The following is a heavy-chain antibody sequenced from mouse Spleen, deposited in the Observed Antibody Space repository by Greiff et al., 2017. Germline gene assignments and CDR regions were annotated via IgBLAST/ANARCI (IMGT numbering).Heavy chain of an antibody. J-gene: IGHJ3*01. Sequence: EVHLVESGGGLVKPGGSLKLSCAASGFTFSDYGMHWVRQAPEKGLEWVAYISSGSSTIYYADTVKGRFTISRDNAKNTLFLQMTSLRSEDTAMYYCAREGYDPPFAYWGQGTLVTVSA. CDR3: AREGYDPPFAY. CDR2: ISSGSSTI. D-gene: IGHD2-14*01. CDR1: GFTFSDYG. V-gene: IGHV5-17*01.